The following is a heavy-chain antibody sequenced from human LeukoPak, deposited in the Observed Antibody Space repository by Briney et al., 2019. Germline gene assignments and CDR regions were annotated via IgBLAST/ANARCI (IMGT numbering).Heavy chain of an antibody. V-gene: IGHV3-53*01. CDR1: GFTFSSYA. D-gene: IGHD6-6*01. Sequence: PGGSLRLSCAASGFTFSSYAMSWVRQSPGKGLECVSIIYSTGDTYYADSVKGRFTISRDVSKNTVYLQMNSLRAEDTAVYYCARGGRSSELVWGQGTRVTVSS. J-gene: IGHJ4*02. CDR3: ARGGRSSELV. CDR2: IYSTGDT.